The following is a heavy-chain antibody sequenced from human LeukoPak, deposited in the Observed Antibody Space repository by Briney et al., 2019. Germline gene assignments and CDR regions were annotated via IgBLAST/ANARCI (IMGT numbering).Heavy chain of an antibody. V-gene: IGHV3-23*01. J-gene: IGHJ4*02. CDR1: GFTFSSYA. Sequence: GSLRLSCAASGFTFSSYAMSWVRQAPGKGLEWVSAISGSGGSTYYADSVKGRFTISRDNSGNTLFLQMNSLRAEDTGIYYCARDFHYFFDYCGQGTLVTVSS. CDR2: ISGSGGST. CDR3: ARDFHYFFDY. D-gene: IGHD2/OR15-2a*01.